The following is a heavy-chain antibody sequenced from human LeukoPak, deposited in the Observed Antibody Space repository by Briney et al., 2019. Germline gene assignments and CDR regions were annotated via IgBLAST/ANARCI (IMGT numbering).Heavy chain of an antibody. CDR1: GFIFSKYS. D-gene: IGHD3-22*01. CDR3: ARVSYYDSSGYYFLSYVDY. V-gene: IGHV3-53*01. CDR2: IYSGGST. Sequence: GGSLRLSCAASGFIFSKYSMDWFRQAPGKGLEWVSVIYSGGSTYYADSVRGRFTVSRDNSKNTLYLQMNSLGAEDTAVYYCARVSYYDSSGYYFLSYVDYWGQGTLVTVSS. J-gene: IGHJ4*02.